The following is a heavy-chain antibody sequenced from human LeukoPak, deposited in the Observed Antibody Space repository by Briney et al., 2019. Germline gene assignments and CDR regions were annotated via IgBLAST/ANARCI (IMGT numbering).Heavy chain of an antibody. J-gene: IGHJ5*02. CDR1: GYTFTGYY. Sequence: GASVKVSCKASGYTFTGYYIYWVRQAPGQGLEWVGWINPNSGGTKYAQKFLGRVTMTRDTSISTAYMGLSSLRSDDTAVYYCARGPANWLDPWGQGTLVAVSS. V-gene: IGHV1-2*02. CDR3: ARGPANWLDP. CDR2: INPNSGGT.